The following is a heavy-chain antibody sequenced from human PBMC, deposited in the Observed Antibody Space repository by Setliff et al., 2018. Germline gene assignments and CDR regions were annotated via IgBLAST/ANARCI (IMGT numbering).Heavy chain of an antibody. V-gene: IGHV3-48*03. CDR1: GFTFSNYE. Sequence: GGSLRLSCVASGFTFSNYEMNWVRQAPGKGLEWVSYISNSGGVKYYTDSVKGRFTFSRDNAKNSLYLQMNSLRPEDTAVYYCARTCSGSGCYAGLESWGQGTPVTVSS. J-gene: IGHJ4*02. CDR3: ARTCSGSGCYAGLES. D-gene: IGHD2-15*01. CDR2: ISNSGGVK.